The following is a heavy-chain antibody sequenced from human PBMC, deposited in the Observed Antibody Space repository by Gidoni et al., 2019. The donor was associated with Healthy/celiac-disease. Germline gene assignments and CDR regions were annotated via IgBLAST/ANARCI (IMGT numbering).Heavy chain of an antibody. V-gene: IGHV3-33*01. CDR3: ARDQGSYYGDAFDI. Sequence: QVQLVESGGGVVQPGRSLRLSCAASGFTFSSYGMHWVRQAPGKGLEWVAVIWYDGSNKDYADSVKGRFTISRDNSKNTLYLQMNSLRAEDTAVYYCARDQGSYYGDAFDIWGQGTMVTVSS. CDR2: IWYDGSNK. CDR1: GFTFSSYG. J-gene: IGHJ3*02. D-gene: IGHD1-26*01.